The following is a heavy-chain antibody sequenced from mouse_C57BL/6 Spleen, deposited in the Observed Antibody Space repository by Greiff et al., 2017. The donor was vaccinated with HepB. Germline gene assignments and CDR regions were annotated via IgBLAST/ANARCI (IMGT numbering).Heavy chain of an antibody. CDR3: ARGDSTVVANFDY. J-gene: IGHJ2*01. V-gene: IGHV1-31*01. Sequence: EVKLMESGPELVKPGASVKISCKASGYSFTGYYMHWVQQSHGNILDWIGYIYPYNGVSSYNQKFKGKATLTVDKSSSTAYMELRSLTSEDSAVYYCARGDSTVVANFDYWGQGTTLTVSS. D-gene: IGHD1-1*01. CDR2: IYPYNGVS. CDR1: GYSFTGYY.